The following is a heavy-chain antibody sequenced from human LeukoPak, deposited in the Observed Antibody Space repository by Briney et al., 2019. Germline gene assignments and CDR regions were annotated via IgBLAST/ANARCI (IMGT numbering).Heavy chain of an antibody. CDR2: ISYDGSNK. D-gene: IGHD2-21*01. J-gene: IGHJ6*03. Sequence: GGSLRLSCAASGFTFSSYAMHWVRQAPGKGLEWVAVISYDGSNKYYADSVKGRFTISRDNSKNTLYLQMNSLRAEDTAVYYCARSIYIYSYMDVWGKGSTVTVSS. V-gene: IGHV3-30*04. CDR3: ARSIYIYSYMDV. CDR1: GFTFSSYA.